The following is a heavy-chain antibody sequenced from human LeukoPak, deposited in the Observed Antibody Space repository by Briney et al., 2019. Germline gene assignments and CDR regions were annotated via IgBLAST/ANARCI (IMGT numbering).Heavy chain of an antibody. Sequence: GGSLRLSCAASGFTFSNFAMSWVRQAPGKGLELVSTISGSGGTTYYAASVKGRFTISRDTSKNTLFLQMNSLRAEDTAVYYCAKGSTFGDLNYFDSWGQGALVTVSS. V-gene: IGHV3-23*01. CDR1: GFTFSNFA. CDR2: ISGSGGTT. D-gene: IGHD4-17*01. J-gene: IGHJ4*02. CDR3: AKGSTFGDLNYFDS.